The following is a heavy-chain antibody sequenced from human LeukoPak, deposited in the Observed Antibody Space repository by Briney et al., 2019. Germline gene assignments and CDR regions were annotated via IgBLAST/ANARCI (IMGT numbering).Heavy chain of an antibody. CDR2: ISGSGGST. D-gene: IGHD3-22*01. J-gene: IGHJ4*02. V-gene: IGHV3-23*01. Sequence: GGSLRLSCAASGFTFSSYAMSWVRQAPGKGLEWVSAISGSGGSTYYADSVEGRFTISRDNSKNTLYLQMNSLRAEDTAVYYCAMPGGYSSGYLAYFDYWGQGTLVTVSS. CDR1: GFTFSSYA. CDR3: AMPGGYSSGYLAYFDY.